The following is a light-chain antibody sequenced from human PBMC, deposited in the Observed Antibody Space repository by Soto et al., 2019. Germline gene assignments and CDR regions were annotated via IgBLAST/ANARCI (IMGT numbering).Light chain of an antibody. V-gene: IGLV1-44*01. CDR2: TNN. CDR1: SSNIGSNA. CDR3: AAWDDTPSGHVV. Sequence: QSVLTQPPSASGAPGQRVTISCSGSSSNIGSNAVNWYQQLPGAAPKLLIYTNNHRASGVPDRFSGSKSGTSASLAISGLQSLDEADYYCAAWDDTPSGHVVFGGGTKLTVL. J-gene: IGLJ2*01.